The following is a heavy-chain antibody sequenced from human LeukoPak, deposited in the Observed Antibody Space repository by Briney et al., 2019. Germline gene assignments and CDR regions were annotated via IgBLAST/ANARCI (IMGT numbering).Heavy chain of an antibody. CDR1: GFTVSSNY. D-gene: IGHD5-12*01. V-gene: IGHV3-53*01. CDR2: IYRGGST. CDR3: PGGSDPGGYSCIEYYFDY. Sequence: RGSLTLSCAASGFTVSSNYMSWVRQAPGKGLEWVSVIYRGGSTYYPQPLKGRFTISIDNSKNKLYLPMNSLSAEDTAVHYCPGGSDPGGYSCIEYYFDYWGQGTLVTVSS. J-gene: IGHJ4*02.